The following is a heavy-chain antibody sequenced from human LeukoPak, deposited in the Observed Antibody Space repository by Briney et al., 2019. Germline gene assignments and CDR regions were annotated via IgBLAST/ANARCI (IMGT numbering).Heavy chain of an antibody. CDR3: ARVARYSSSWYGETKWFDP. J-gene: IGHJ5*02. D-gene: IGHD6-13*01. CDR1: GYTFTSYG. Sequence: ASVKVSCKASGYTFTSYGISWVRQAPGQGLEWMGWISAYNGNTNYAQKLQGRVTMTTDTSTSTAYMELRSLRSDDTAVYYCARVARYSSSWYGETKWFDPWGQGTLVTVSS. V-gene: IGHV1-18*01. CDR2: ISAYNGNT.